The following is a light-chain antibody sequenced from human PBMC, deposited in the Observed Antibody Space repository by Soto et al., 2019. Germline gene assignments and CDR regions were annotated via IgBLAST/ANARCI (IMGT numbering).Light chain of an antibody. Sequence: IQMTQSPSSLSASVGDRVTITCRASQSISSYLNWYQQKPGKAPRLLIYAASNLQSGVPARFSGSGSGTDFTLTISSLQPEDFATYYCLQQYFYPFTFGPGTTVDLK. CDR1: QSISSY. CDR3: LQQYFYPFT. J-gene: IGKJ3*01. V-gene: IGKV1-6*01. CDR2: AAS.